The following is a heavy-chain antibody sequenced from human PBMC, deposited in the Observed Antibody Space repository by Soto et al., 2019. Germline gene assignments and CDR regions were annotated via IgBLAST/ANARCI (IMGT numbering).Heavy chain of an antibody. V-gene: IGHV1-69*06. CDR3: ARGLPPSLLRGLAFDY. Sequence: QVQLVQSGAEVKKPGSSVKVSCTASGGTFSSYAISWVRQAPGQGLEWMGGIIPIFGTANYAQKFQGRVTITADKSTSTAYMELSSLRSEDTAVYYCARGLPPSLLRGLAFDYWGQGTLVTVSS. D-gene: IGHD2-8*01. J-gene: IGHJ4*02. CDR2: IIPIFGTA. CDR1: GGTFSSYA.